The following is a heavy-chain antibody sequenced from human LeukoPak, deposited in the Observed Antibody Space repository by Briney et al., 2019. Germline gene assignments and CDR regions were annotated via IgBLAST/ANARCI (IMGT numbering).Heavy chain of an antibody. D-gene: IGHD3-22*01. CDR1: GGSISSYY. CDR3: ARGGESRYYYDSSGYYPFDY. V-gene: IGHV4-59*01. CDR2: IYYSGST. J-gene: IGHJ4*02. Sequence: PSETLSLTCTVSGGSISSYYWSWIRQPPGKGLEWIGYIYYSGSTNYNPSLKSRVTISVDTSKNQFSLKLSSVTAADTAVYYCARGGESRYYYDSSGYYPFDYWGRGTLVTVSS.